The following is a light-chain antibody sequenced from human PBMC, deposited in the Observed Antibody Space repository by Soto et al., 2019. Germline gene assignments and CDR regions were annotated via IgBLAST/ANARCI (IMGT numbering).Light chain of an antibody. CDR2: KAS. J-gene: IGKJ2*01. CDR3: QQYNSFSHT. CDR1: QSISSW. Sequence: DIQMTQSPSTLSASVGDRVTITCRASQSISSWLAWYQQKPGKAPKLLIYKASSLESGVPSRFGGSGSGTEFTFTISSLQPDDFATYYCQQYNSFSHTFGRGTNLEI. V-gene: IGKV1-5*03.